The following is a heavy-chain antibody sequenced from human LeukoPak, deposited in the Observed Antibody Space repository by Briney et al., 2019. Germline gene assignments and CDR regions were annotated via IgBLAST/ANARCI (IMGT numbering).Heavy chain of an antibody. CDR3: ARRPRNSSGWFDF. CDR2: TYPGDSET. CDR1: GYSFTSYW. D-gene: IGHD6-19*01. Sequence: GESLKISCKGSGYSFTSYWIAWLRQMPGKGLEWMGITYPGDSETRYRPSFQGQVTISADKSISTAYLQWSSLKASDTAMYYCARRPRNSSGWFDFWGQGTLVTVSS. V-gene: IGHV5-51*01. J-gene: IGHJ4*02.